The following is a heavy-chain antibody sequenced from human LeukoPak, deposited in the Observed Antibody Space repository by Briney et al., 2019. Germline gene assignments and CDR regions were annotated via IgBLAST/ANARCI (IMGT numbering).Heavy chain of an antibody. D-gene: IGHD1-26*01. J-gene: IGHJ4*02. CDR3: TRGFGHSE. Sequence: GGSLRLSCTASGFNFGVYAMSWVRQVLEKGLEWVGVIRSKAYGGTTEYAASVKGRFSISRDDSKSIAYLQMNSLKTEDTAVYYCTRGFGHSEWGQGALVTVSS. CDR2: IRSKAYGGTT. V-gene: IGHV3-49*04. CDR1: GFNFGVYA.